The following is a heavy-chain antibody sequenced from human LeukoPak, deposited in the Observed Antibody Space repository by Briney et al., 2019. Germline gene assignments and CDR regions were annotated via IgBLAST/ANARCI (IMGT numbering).Heavy chain of an antibody. Sequence: GGSLRLSCAASGFSFSSDYMNWVRQAPGKGLEWVSVVYVGGGTDYADSVKGRFTISRDIPKNTLFLQMNGLRVEDTAVYYCVRQFRAWGQGTLVTVSA. CDR3: VRQFRA. D-gene: IGHD3-10*01. CDR2: VYVGGGT. J-gene: IGHJ5*02. CDR1: GFSFSSDY. V-gene: IGHV3-66*04.